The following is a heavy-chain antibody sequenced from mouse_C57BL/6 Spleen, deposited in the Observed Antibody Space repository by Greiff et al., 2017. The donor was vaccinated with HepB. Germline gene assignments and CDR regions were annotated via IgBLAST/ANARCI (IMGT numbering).Heavy chain of an antibody. V-gene: IGHV1-64*01. D-gene: IGHD1-1*01. J-gene: IGHJ4*01. CDR2: IHPNSGST. CDR3: AREGIYYGSSYDAMDD. Sequence: VQLQQPGAELVKPGASVKLSCKASGYTFTSYWMHWVKQRPGQGLEWIGMIHPNSGSTNYNEKFKSKATLTVDKSSSTAYMQLSSLTSEDSAVYYCAREGIYYGSSYDAMDDWGQGTSVTVSS. CDR1: GYTFTSYW.